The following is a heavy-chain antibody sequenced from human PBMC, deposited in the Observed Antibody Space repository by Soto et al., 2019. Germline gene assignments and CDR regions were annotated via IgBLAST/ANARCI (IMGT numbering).Heavy chain of an antibody. CDR3: ARGLSGYYGFDS. CDR1: GFTFSNYW. D-gene: IGHD5-12*01. J-gene: IGHJ4*02. V-gene: IGHV3-74*01. CDR2: IKGDGTNT. Sequence: PGGSLRLSCAASGFTFSNYWMHWVRLVPGKGLVWVSRIKGDGTNTGYADSVKGRFTISRDNVKNTLYLQMNSLRADDTAVYYCARGLSGYYGFDSWGQGTLVTVSS.